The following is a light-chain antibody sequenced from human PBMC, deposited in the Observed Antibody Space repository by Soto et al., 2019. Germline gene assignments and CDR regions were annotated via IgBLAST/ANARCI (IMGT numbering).Light chain of an antibody. J-gene: IGKJ1*01. CDR2: AAS. CDR3: HHYGSSPRT. V-gene: IGKV3-20*01. CDR1: ESLRGNY. Sequence: EIVLTQSPGTLSLSPGDGATLSCRASESLRGNYLAWYQQKPGQAPRLLIYAASIRATGIPDRFSGSGSGTDFTLTIRRLEPEDFAMYFCHHYGSSPRTFGQGTKVEIK.